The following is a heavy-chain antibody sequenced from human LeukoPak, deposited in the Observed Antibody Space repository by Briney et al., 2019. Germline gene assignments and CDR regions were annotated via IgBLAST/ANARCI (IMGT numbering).Heavy chain of an antibody. CDR2: INHSGST. CDR1: GGSFSGYY. CDR3: ARDSPPYYYDSSGYYAFDI. J-gene: IGHJ3*02. V-gene: IGHV4-34*01. D-gene: IGHD3-22*01. Sequence: SETLSLTCAVYGGSFSGYYWSWIRQPPGKGLEWIGEINHSGSTNYNPSLKSRVTISVDKSKNQFSLKLSSVTAADTAVYYCARDSPPYYYDSSGYYAFDIWGQGTMVTVSS.